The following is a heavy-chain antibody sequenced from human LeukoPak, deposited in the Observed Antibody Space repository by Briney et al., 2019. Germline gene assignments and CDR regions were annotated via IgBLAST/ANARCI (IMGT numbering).Heavy chain of an antibody. CDR2: IYYTGST. CDR1: GASIISGGYY. CDR3: ARDPLAYCGADCYSD. Sequence: SQTLSLTCTVSGASIISGGYYWSCIRQHPGKGLEWIGYIYYTGSTYYNPSLKNRLTISIDTSRSQFSLKLTSVTAADTAVYYCARDPLAYCGADCYSDWGQGTLVTVSS. V-gene: IGHV4-31*03. J-gene: IGHJ4*02. D-gene: IGHD2-21*02.